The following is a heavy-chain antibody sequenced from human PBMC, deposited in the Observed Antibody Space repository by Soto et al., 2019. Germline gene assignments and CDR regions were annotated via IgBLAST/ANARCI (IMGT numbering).Heavy chain of an antibody. CDR1: EFDFSNYA. CDR2: ITASGATT. J-gene: IGHJ4*02. CDR3: AKDRVSGSGSCYDS. V-gene: IGHV3-23*01. D-gene: IGHD1-26*01. Sequence: VQLLESGGGLIQPGGSLRLSCAASEFDFSNYAMAWVRQAPGKGLEWVSHITASGATTYYADSVKGRFTISRHNSKNTLYLHMSALKVEDTAIFFCAKDRVSGSGSCYDSWGQGTLVTVSS.